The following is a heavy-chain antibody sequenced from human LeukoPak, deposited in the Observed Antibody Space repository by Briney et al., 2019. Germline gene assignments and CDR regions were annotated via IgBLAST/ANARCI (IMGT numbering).Heavy chain of an antibody. CDR2: IKQDGNEK. CDR1: GFRFNTYW. D-gene: IGHD4/OR15-4a*01. CDR3: ARDTLGGGGDANYAVYYFDY. Sequence: GGSLRLSCAASGFRFNTYWMSWVRQAPGKGLEWVAHIKQDGNEKYYADSVKGPFTNPKDNGKNSLDMQTNNLKGDDTAVYYWARDTLGGGGDANYAVYYFDYWGQGTVVTVSS. J-gene: IGHJ4*02. V-gene: IGHV3-7*01.